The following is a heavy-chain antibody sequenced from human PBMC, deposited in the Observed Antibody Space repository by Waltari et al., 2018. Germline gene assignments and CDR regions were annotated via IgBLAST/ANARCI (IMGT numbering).Heavy chain of an antibody. CDR3: ARDWTRLTGTTLNWFDP. Sequence: EVQLVESGGGLVQPGGSLRLSCAASGFTFSSDSMNWVRQAPGRGLEWVSYICSSSSTIYYADSVKGRFTISRDNAKNSLYLQMNSLRAEDTAVYYCARDWTRLTGTTLNWFDPWGQGTLVTVSS. CDR1: GFTFSSDS. D-gene: IGHD1-7*01. J-gene: IGHJ5*02. CDR2: ICSSSSTI. V-gene: IGHV3-48*04.